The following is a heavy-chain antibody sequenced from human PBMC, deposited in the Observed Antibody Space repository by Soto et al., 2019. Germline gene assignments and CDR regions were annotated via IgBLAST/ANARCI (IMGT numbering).Heavy chain of an antibody. CDR3: ARCAYYYDSSGYYYYIDY. CDR2: IYYSGST. J-gene: IGHJ4*02. V-gene: IGHV4-61*01. Sequence: QVQLQESGPGLVKPSETLSLTCTVSGGSVSSGSYYWSWIRQPPGKGLEWIGYIYYSGSTNYNPSRNSRVTISVDTSKSQFPLKLSSVTAADTAVYYCARCAYYYDSSGYYYYIDYWGQGTLVTVSS. D-gene: IGHD3-22*01. CDR1: GGSVSSGSYY.